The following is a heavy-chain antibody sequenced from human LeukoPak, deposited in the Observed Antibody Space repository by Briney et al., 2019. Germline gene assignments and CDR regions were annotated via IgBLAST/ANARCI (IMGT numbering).Heavy chain of an antibody. V-gene: IGHV4-59*01. D-gene: IGHD3-3*01. CDR2: IYYSGST. CDR1: GGSISSYY. CDR3: AREGYHYDFWSGYSYYGMDV. J-gene: IGHJ6*02. Sequence: SETLSLTCTVSGGSISSYYWSWIRQPPGKGLEWIGYIYYSGSTNYNPSLKSRVTISVDTSKNQFSLKLSSVTAADTAVYYCAREGYHYDFWSGYSYYGMDVWAKGPRSPSP.